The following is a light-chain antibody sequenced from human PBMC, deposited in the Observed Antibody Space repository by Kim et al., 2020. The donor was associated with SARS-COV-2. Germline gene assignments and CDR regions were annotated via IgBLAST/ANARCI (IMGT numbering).Light chain of an antibody. V-gene: IGKV2-28*01. CDR2: LGS. Sequence: DIVMTQSPLSPPVTPGEPASISCRSSQSLLHSDGYNYLDWYLQKPGQSPQLLIYLGSNRASGVPDRFSGSGSGTDFTLKSSRVEAVDVGVYCCMQALQTLTFGGGTKVDIK. J-gene: IGKJ4*01. CDR3: MQALQTLT. CDR1: QSLLHSDGYNY.